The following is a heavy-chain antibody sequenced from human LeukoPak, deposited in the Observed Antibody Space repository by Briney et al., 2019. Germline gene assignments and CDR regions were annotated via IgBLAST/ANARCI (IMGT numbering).Heavy chain of an antibody. D-gene: IGHD1-14*01. J-gene: IGHJ2*01. CDR3: ARHRTRYWYFYL. V-gene: IGHV4-59*08. CDR2: IYYSGST. CDR1: GGSISSYS. Sequence: PSETLSLTCTVSGGSISSYSRSWIRQPPGKGLEWIGYIYYSGSTNYNPSLKSRVTISVDTSKSQFSLKLSSVTAADTAVYYCARHRTRYWYFYLWGRGTLVTVSS.